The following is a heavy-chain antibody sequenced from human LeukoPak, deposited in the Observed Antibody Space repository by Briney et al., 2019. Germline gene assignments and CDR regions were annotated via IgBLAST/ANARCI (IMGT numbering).Heavy chain of an antibody. CDR2: IYYRGRT. J-gene: IGHJ4*02. CDR1: GASISSSTYH. V-gene: IGHV4-39*07. D-gene: IGHD5-12*01. CDR3: ATDREGHSGYDYDSDY. Sequence: SETLSLTCNVSGASISSSTYHWGWIRQPPGKGLEWIASIYYRGRTYYNPSLKSRVTISVDTSKNQFSLKLSSVTAADTAAYFCATDREGHSGYDYDSDYWGQGTLVTVSS.